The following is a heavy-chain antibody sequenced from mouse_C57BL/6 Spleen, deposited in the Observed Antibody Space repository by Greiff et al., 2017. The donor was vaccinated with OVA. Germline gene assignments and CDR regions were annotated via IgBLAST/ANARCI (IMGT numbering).Heavy chain of an antibody. V-gene: IGHV1-54*01. D-gene: IGHD2-1*01. Sequence: QVQLKQSGAELVRPGTSVKVSCKASGYAFTNYLIEWVKQRPGQGLEWIGVINPGSGGTNYNEKFKGKATLTADKSSSTAYMQLSSLTSEDSAVYFCARGEDLLWSYWGQGTTLTVSS. CDR1: GYAFTNYL. CDR3: ARGEDLLWSY. CDR2: INPGSGGT. J-gene: IGHJ2*01.